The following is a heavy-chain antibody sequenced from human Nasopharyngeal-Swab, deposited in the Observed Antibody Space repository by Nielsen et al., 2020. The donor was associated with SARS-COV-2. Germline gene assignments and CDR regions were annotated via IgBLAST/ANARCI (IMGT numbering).Heavy chain of an antibody. V-gene: IGHV4-61*02. Sequence: LRLSCTASGCPISSTSYYWCWIRQPAGKGLEWIGRIYTSGSTNYNPSLKSRVTMSVDTSKNQFSLKLSSVTAADTAVYYCARGKLLRGYYYYYGMDVWGQGTTVTVSS. J-gene: IGHJ6*02. CDR1: GCPISSTSYY. CDR3: ARGKLLRGYYYYYGMDV. D-gene: IGHD3-22*01. CDR2: IYTSGST.